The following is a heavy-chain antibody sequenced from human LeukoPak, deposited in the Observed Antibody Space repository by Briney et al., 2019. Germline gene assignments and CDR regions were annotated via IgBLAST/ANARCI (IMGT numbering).Heavy chain of an antibody. J-gene: IGHJ5*01. CDR2: ITGDGNYV. CDR3: VTDPILPGWFDS. Sequence: GGSLRLSCAATGSSISGYSMNWVRQPPGKGLEWGSSITGDGNYVDYADSVMGRFTISRDNAKNSLYLQMSSLGAEDTAVYYCVTDPILPGWFDSWGQGILVTVSP. CDR1: GSSISGYS. D-gene: IGHD2/OR15-2a*01. V-gene: IGHV3-21*06.